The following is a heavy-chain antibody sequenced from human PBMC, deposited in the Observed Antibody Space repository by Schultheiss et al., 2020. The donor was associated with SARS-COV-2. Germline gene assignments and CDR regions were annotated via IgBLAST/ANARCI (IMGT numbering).Heavy chain of an antibody. J-gene: IGHJ6*02. CDR2: IKSKPDGGTI. CDR3: AYGSGGPYYYFGLDV. V-gene: IGHV3-15*01. D-gene: IGHD3-10*01. CDR1: GFTFSNVW. Sequence: GESLKISCAASGFTFSNVWMTWVRQAPGKGLEWVGRIKSKPDGGTIEYAAPVKGRFIISRDDSKNTLYLQMNSLKTEETAVYYCAYGSGGPYYYFGLDVWGQGTTVTVSS.